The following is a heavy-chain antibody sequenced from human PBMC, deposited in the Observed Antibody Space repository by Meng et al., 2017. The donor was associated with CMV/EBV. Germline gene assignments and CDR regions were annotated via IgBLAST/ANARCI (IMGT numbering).Heavy chain of an antibody. D-gene: IGHD6-13*01. CDR1: GFTFRSYA. CDR3: ARGISKRDWFDP. J-gene: IGHJ5*02. Sequence: WAAPGFTFRSYARRWGRQAPGKGLEWVAVISYDGSNKYYADSVKGRFTISRDNSKNTLYLQMNSLRAEDTAVYYCARGISKRDWFDPWGQGTLVTVSS. CDR2: ISYDGSNK. V-gene: IGHV3-30-3*01.